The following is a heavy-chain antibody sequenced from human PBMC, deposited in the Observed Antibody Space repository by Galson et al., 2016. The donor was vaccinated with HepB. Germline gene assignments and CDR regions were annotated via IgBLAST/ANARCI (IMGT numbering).Heavy chain of an antibody. CDR2: ISCSGGTT. CDR3: AREGAFTYYDLLAGYSPPDAFDV. J-gene: IGHJ3*01. Sequence: SLRLSCAASGFTFSSFSINSDRQAPGKGLEWVSDISCSGGTTCHAHSVKGRFTISRDNSKNTLYLQMNSLRAEDTAMYYCAREGAFTYYDLLAGYSPPDAFDVWGQGTMVTVSS. V-gene: IGHV3-23*01. D-gene: IGHD3-9*01. CDR1: GFTFSSFS.